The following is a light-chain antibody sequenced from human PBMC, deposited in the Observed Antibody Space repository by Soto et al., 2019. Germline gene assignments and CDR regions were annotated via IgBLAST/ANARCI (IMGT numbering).Light chain of an antibody. V-gene: IGKV3-20*01. CDR1: QSIRSSY. CDR3: HCQDFCNSAVYS. CDR2: AAS. J-gene: IGKJ2*01. Sequence: IVLTQSPGTLSLSPGESATLSCRASQSIRSSYVAWYQQKPGQAPRLLIYAASTRATGLPDRFSGSGSGTDFSLTISRLEPEDFAMYYCHCQDFCNSAVYSFGQGTKLEI.